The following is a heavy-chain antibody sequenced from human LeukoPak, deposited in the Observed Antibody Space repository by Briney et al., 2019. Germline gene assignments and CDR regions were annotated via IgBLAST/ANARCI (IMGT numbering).Heavy chain of an antibody. CDR3: ARASRDSNFYYGMDV. Sequence: SGTLSLTCAVSGGSISSSNWWSWVRQPPGKGLEWIGEIYHSGSTNYNPSLKSRVTISVDTSKNQFSLKLSSVTAADTAVYYCARASRDSNFYYGMDVWGQGTTVTVSS. J-gene: IGHJ6*02. V-gene: IGHV4-4*02. D-gene: IGHD4/OR15-4a*01. CDR2: IYHSGST. CDR1: GGSISSSNW.